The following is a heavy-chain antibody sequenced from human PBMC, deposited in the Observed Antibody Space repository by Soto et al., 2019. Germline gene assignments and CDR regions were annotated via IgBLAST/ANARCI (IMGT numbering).Heavy chain of an antibody. J-gene: IGHJ4*02. V-gene: IGHV1-3*01. CDR2: INAGNGNT. D-gene: IGHD3-16*02. Sequence: ASVKVSCKASGYTFTSYAMHWVRQAPGQRLEWMGWINAGNGNTKYSQKFQGRVTITRDTSASTAYMELSSLRSEDTAVYYCARVTPLVWGSYPYYFDYWGQGPLVTVSS. CDR3: ARVTPLVWGSYPYYFDY. CDR1: GYTFTSYA.